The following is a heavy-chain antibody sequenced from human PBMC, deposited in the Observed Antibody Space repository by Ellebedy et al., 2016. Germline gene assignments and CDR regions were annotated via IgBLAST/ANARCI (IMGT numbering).Heavy chain of an antibody. V-gene: IGHV3-23*01. CDR1: GFTFSSYA. CDR3: AREGWPGGPPTPYMDV. CDR2: ISGSGGST. D-gene: IGHD3-16*01. Sequence: GESLKISCAASGFTFSSYAMSWVRQAPGKGLEWVSAISGSGGSTYYADSVKGRFTISRDNSKSTLYLQMNSLRAEDTAVYYCAREGWPGGPPTPYMDVWGQGTTVTVSS. J-gene: IGHJ6*02.